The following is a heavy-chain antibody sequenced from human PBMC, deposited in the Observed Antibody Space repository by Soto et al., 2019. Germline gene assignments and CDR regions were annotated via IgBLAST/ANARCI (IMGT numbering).Heavy chain of an antibody. CDR3: ASDLLTIAVAGTRDY. CDR1: GFTFSSYA. V-gene: IGHV3-30-3*01. Sequence: PGGSLRLSCAASGFTFSSYAMHRVRQAPGKGLEWVAVISYDGSNKYYADSVKGRFTISRDNSKNTLYLQMNSLRAEDTAVYYCASDLLTIAVAGTRDYWGQGTLVTVSS. D-gene: IGHD6-19*01. CDR2: ISYDGSNK. J-gene: IGHJ4*02.